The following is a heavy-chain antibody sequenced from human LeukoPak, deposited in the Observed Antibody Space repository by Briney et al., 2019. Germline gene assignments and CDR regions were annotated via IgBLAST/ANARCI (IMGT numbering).Heavy chain of an antibody. CDR1: DGSISSGSYY. V-gene: IGHV4-61*02. D-gene: IGHD1-26*01. Sequence: SETLSLTCTVSDGSISSGSYYWSWIRQPAGKGLEWIGRIYTSGSTNYNPSLKSRVTISVDTSKNQFSLKLSSVTAADTAVYYCARDPSYSGSYSYYFDYWGQGTLVTVSS. J-gene: IGHJ4*02. CDR2: IYTSGST. CDR3: ARDPSYSGSYSYYFDY.